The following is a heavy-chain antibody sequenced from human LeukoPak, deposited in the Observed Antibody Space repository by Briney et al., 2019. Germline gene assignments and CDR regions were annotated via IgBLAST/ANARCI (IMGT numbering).Heavy chain of an antibody. V-gene: IGHV3-21*01. Sequence: GGSLRLSCAASGFTFSSYSMNWVRQAPGKGLEWVSSISSSSSYIYYADSVKGRFTISRDNAKNSLYLQMNSLRAEDTAVYYCXXXGYSSSWYNYFDYWGQGTLVTVSS. CDR1: GFTFSSYS. J-gene: IGHJ4*02. D-gene: IGHD6-13*01. CDR3: XXXGYSSSWYNYFDY. CDR2: ISSSSSYI.